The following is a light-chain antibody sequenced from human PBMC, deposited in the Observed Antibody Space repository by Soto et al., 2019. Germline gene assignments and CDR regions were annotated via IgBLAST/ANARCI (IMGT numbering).Light chain of an antibody. CDR1: QSVLYSSNNVNY. V-gene: IGKV4-1*01. CDR2: WAA. CDR3: QQYYSVPYT. J-gene: IGKJ2*01. Sequence: DVVMTQSPASLAVSLGERATINCKSSQSVLYSSNNVNYLAWYQHKTGQPPKLLIHWAATRGPGVPDRFGGSGSGTDFNSTISSPQAEDVAVYYCQQYYSVPYTFGQGTTLEIK.